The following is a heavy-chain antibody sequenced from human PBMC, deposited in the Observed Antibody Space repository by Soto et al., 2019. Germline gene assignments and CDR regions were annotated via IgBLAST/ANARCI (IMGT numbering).Heavy chain of an antibody. J-gene: IGHJ4*02. CDR2: IIPLFGSM. CDR1: EGTFSSYG. Sequence: QVQLVQSGAEVKTPGSSVKVSCKASEGTFSSYGLSWVRQAPGQGLEWVGAIIPLFGSMKYAQKFEGRVIITADGSRSTDYMELSRLTSEDSAVYYCARERVPVISTSSFAYWGQGTLVTVSS. CDR3: ARERVPVISTSSFAY. V-gene: IGHV1-69*01. D-gene: IGHD3-10*01.